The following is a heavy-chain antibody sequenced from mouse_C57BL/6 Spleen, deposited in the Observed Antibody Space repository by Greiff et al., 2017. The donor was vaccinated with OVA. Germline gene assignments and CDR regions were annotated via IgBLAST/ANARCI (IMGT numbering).Heavy chain of an antibody. CDR1: GFSFNTYA. Sequence: DVKLVESGGGLVQPKGSLKLSCAASGFSFNTYAMNWVRQAPGKGLEWVARIRSKSNNYATYYADSVKDRFTISRDDSESMLYLQMNNLKTEDTAMYYCVRYYGSSYYAMDYWGQGTSVTVSS. V-gene: IGHV10-1*01. CDR2: IRSKSNNYAT. J-gene: IGHJ4*01. CDR3: VRYYGSSYYAMDY. D-gene: IGHD1-1*01.